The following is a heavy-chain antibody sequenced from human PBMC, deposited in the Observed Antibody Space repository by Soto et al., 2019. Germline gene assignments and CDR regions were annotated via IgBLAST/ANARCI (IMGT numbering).Heavy chain of an antibody. V-gene: IGHV4-31*11. CDR3: ARVRGSGSYAAYYFDS. CDR1: GGSISSGGYY. CDR2: IHYSGST. Sequence: ASETLSLTCAVSGGSISSGGYYWNWVRQHPGKGLEWIGYIHYSGSTWYNPSLESRVTISVDTSKDQFSLKLRSVTAADTAVYYCARVRGSGSYAAYYFDSWGQGTLVTVS. D-gene: IGHD3-10*01. J-gene: IGHJ4*01.